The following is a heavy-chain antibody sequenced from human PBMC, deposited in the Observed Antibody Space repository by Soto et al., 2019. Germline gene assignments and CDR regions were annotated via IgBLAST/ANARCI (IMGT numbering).Heavy chain of an antibody. D-gene: IGHD2-2*01. CDR3: ARDRGREYQLLWDDY. CDR2: IKQDGSEK. J-gene: IGHJ4*02. V-gene: IGHV3-7*01. CDR1: GFTFSSYW. Sequence: GGSLRLSCASSGFTFSSYWMSWVRQAPGKGLEWVANIKQDGSEKYYVDSVKGRFTISRDNAKDSLYLQMNSLRAEDTAVYYCARDRGREYQLLWDDYWGQGTLVTVSS.